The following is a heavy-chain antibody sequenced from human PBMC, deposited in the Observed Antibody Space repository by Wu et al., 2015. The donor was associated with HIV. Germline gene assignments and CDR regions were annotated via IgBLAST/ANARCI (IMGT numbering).Heavy chain of an antibody. V-gene: IGHV1-18*01. D-gene: IGHD3-9*01. Sequence: QVQLVQSGAEVKKPWASVKVSCKASGYTFTSYGISWVRQAPGQGLEWMGWISAYNGNTNYAQKLQGRVTMTTDTSTSTAYMELRSLRSDDTAVYYCARDRVYDILTGYPGEAFDIWGQGTMVTVSS. CDR2: ISAYNGNT. CDR1: GYTFTSYG. CDR3: ARDRVYDILTGYPGEAFDI. J-gene: IGHJ3*02.